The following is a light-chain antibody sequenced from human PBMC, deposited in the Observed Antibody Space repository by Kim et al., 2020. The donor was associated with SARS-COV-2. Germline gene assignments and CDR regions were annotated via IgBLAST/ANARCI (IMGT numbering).Light chain of an antibody. CDR3: LLYFGGAQHYV. Sequence: TVTLPCSSSTGAVTSTYYPNWFQQRPGQAPRSLIYSTNNKHSWAPARFSGSLLGGKAALTLSGVQPEDEADYYCLLYFGGAQHYVFGTGTKVTVL. J-gene: IGLJ1*01. CDR2: STN. V-gene: IGLV7-43*01. CDR1: TGAVTSTYY.